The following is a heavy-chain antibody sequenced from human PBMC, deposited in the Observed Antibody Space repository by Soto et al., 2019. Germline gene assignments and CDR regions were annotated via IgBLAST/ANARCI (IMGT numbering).Heavy chain of an antibody. V-gene: IGHV3-23*01. J-gene: IGHJ4*02. CDR1: GFTFSSYA. CDR3: AKDAGPSAPLWFGEFLPHLDY. D-gene: IGHD3-10*01. CDR2: ISGSGGST. Sequence: EVQLLESGGGLVQPGGSLRLSCAASGFTFSSYAMSWVRQAPGKGLEWVSAISGSGGSTYYADSVKGRFTISRDNSKNTLYMPMNSLRADDTAVYYCAKDAGPSAPLWFGEFLPHLDYWGQGSLFTVYS.